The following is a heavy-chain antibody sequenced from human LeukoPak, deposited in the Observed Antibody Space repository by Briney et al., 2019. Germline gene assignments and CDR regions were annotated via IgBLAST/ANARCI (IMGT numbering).Heavy chain of an antibody. D-gene: IGHD6-19*01. CDR2: ISGSGGST. J-gene: IGHJ4*02. V-gene: IGHV3-23*01. CDR3: AKGPPGTSPREWLVNPYFDY. CDR1: GFTFSNAW. Sequence: PGGSLRLSCAASGFTFSNAWMSWVRQAPGKGLEWVSAISGSGGSTYYADSVKGRFTISRDNSKNTLYLQMNSLRAEDTAVYYCAKGPPGTSPREWLVNPYFDYWGQGTLVTVSS.